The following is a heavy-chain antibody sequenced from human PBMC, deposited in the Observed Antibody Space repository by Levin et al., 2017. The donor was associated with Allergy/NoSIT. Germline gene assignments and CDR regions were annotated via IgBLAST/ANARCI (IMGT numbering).Heavy chain of an antibody. CDR2: INHSGST. CDR1: GGSFSGYY. Sequence: SQTLSLTCAVYGGSFSGYYWSWIRQPPGKGLEWIGEINHSGSTNYNPSLKSRVTISVDTSKNQFSLKLSSVTAADKAVYYCARDRYYYGSGSYYKNPQNWFDPWGQGTLVTVSS. V-gene: IGHV4-34*01. CDR3: ARDRYYYGSGSYYKNPQNWFDP. J-gene: IGHJ5*02. D-gene: IGHD3-10*01.